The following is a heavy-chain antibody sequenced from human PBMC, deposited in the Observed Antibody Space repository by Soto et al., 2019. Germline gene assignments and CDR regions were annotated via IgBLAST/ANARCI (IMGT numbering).Heavy chain of an antibody. CDR2: IIPIFGTA. Sequence: SVKVSCKASGGTISSYAISWVRQAPGQGLEWMGGIIPIFGTANYAQKFQGRVTITADESTSTAYMELSSLRSEDTAVYYCARSGYYDSSGYPPELYYGMDVWGQGTTVTVSS. J-gene: IGHJ6*02. CDR1: GGTISSYA. D-gene: IGHD3-22*01. V-gene: IGHV1-69*13. CDR3: ARSGYYDSSGYPPELYYGMDV.